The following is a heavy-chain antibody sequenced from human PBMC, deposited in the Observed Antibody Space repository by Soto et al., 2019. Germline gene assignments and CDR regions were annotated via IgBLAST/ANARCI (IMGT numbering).Heavy chain of an antibody. V-gene: IGHV1-69*01. J-gene: IGHJ6*02. Sequence: QVQLVQSGAEVKKPGSSVKVSCKASGGTFSSYAISWVRQAPGQGLEWMGGIIPIFGTANYAQKFQGRVTISADESTSTAYMELSSLRAEDTAVYYCAGVFRRRCSGGSCVVGLVYYGMDVWGQGTTVTVSS. D-gene: IGHD2-15*01. CDR2: IIPIFGTA. CDR3: AGVFRRRCSGGSCVVGLVYYGMDV. CDR1: GGTFSSYA.